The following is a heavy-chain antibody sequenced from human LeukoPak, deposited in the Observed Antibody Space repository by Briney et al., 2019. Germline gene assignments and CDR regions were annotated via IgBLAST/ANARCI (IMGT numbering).Heavy chain of an antibody. D-gene: IGHD2-15*01. Sequence: PSETLSLTCAVYGGSFSGYYWSWIRQPPGKGLEWIGEINHSGSTNYNPSLKSRVSISVDTSKNQFSLKLSSVPAADTAVYYCARLVVVAATRLAPRDSDYWGQGTLVTVSS. CDR2: INHSGST. CDR3: ARLVVVAATRLAPRDSDY. V-gene: IGHV4-34*01. J-gene: IGHJ4*02. CDR1: GGSFSGYY.